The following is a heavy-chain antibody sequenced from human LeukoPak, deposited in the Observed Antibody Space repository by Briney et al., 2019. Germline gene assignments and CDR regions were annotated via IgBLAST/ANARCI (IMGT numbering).Heavy chain of an antibody. CDR3: ARAGVRSY. D-gene: IGHD3-10*01. CDR2: IYYSGST. Sequence: SGTLSLTCTVSGGSISSSSYYWGWIRQPPGKGLEWIGSIYYSGSTYYNPSLKSRVTISVDTSKNQFSLKLSSVTAADTAVYYCARAGVRSYWGQGTLVTVSS. CDR1: GGSISSSSYY. V-gene: IGHV4-39*07. J-gene: IGHJ4*02.